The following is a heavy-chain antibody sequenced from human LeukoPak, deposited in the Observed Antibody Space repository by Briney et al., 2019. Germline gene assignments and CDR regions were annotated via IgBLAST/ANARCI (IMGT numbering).Heavy chain of an antibody. V-gene: IGHV3-23*01. J-gene: IGHJ4*02. CDR1: GFTFSNFA. D-gene: IGHD3-3*01. CDR2: ISGGGRSI. Sequence: GGSLTLSCAASGFTFSNFAMTWVRQAPGKGLEWVSGISGGGRSIYYTDSVKGRFTVSRDNFKSTLILQMSGLRAEDTAVYYCVKGQESLEWFYEYWGQGSLVTVSS. CDR3: VKGQESLEWFYEY.